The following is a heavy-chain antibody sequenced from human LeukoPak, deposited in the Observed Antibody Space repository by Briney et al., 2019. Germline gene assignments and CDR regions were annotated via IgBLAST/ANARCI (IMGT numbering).Heavy chain of an antibody. CDR3: AKHSSGYPTYYFDY. D-gene: IGHD3-22*01. CDR1: GFTFSSYA. J-gene: IGHJ4*02. CDR2: ISGSGGRT. V-gene: IGHV3-23*01. Sequence: GGSLRHSCAASGFTFSSYAMSLVRQAPGKGLEWGSAISGSGGRTYYADSVKGRFTISRDNSKNTLYLQMNSLSAEDTAVYYCAKHSSGYPTYYFDYWGQGTLVTVSS.